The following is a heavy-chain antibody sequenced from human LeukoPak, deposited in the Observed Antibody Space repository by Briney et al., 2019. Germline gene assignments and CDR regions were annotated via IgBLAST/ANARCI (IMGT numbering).Heavy chain of an antibody. Sequence: GGSLRLSCAASGFTFSSYEMNWVRQAPGKGLEWVSYISSSGSTIYYADSVKGRFTISRDNAKNSLYLQMSSLRAEDTAVYYCARGGHRQKEFWGQGTLVTVSS. V-gene: IGHV3-48*03. CDR3: ARGGHRQKEF. CDR1: GFTFSSYE. D-gene: IGHD3-10*01. J-gene: IGHJ4*02. CDR2: ISSSGSTI.